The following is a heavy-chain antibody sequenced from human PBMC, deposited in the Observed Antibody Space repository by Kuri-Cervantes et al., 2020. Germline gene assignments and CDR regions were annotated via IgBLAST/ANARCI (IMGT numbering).Heavy chain of an antibody. CDR1: GGSISSYY. V-gene: IGHV4-4*07. D-gene: IGHD2-21*02. J-gene: IGHJ4*02. CDR3: ARAIGLLAYCGGDCLGPFDY. Sequence: SETLSLTCTVSGGSISSYYWSWIRQPAGKGLEWIGRIYTSGSTNYNPSLKSRVTMSVDTSKNQFSLKLSSVTAADTAVYYCARAIGLLAYCGGDCLGPFDYWGQGTLVTVSS. CDR2: IYTSGST.